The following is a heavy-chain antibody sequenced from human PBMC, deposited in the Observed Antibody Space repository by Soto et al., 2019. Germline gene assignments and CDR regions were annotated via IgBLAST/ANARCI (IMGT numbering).Heavy chain of an antibody. CDR1: GYTFTGYY. CDR2: INPNSGGT. Sequence: ASVKLSCKASGYTFTGYYMHWVLPAPGQGLEWMGWINPNSGGTNYAQKLQGRVTMTTDTSTSTAYMELRILRSDDTAVYYCAREAPYYDFWSGYTGYYFDYWGQGTLVTVSA. CDR3: AREAPYYDFWSGYTGYYFDY. D-gene: IGHD3-3*01. V-gene: IGHV1-2*02. J-gene: IGHJ4*02.